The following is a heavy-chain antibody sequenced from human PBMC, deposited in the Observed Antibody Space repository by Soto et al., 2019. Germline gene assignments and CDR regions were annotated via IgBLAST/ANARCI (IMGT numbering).Heavy chain of an antibody. D-gene: IGHD2-15*01. Sequence: QVQLVESGGGVVQPGRSLRLSCAASGFTFSSYGMHWVRQAPGKGLEWVAVISYDGSNKYYADSVKGRFTISRDNSKNTLYLKMNSLRAEDTAVYYWAKGGGTVVTRMQWAVIDYWGQGTLVTVSS. CDR1: GFTFSSYG. CDR2: ISYDGSNK. CDR3: AKGGGTVVTRMQWAVIDY. J-gene: IGHJ4*02. V-gene: IGHV3-30*18.